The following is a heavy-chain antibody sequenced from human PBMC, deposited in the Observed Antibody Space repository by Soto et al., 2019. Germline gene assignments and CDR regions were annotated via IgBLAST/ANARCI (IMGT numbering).Heavy chain of an antibody. Sequence: SQTLSLTCAISGDSVSSNSAAWNWIRQSPSRGLEWLGRTYYRSKWYNDYAVSAKSRITINPDTSKNQFSLKLSSVTAADTAVYYCASMRLSIAVAAPGNWFDPWGQGTLVTVSS. CDR1: GDSVSSNSAA. CDR3: ASMRLSIAVAAPGNWFDP. D-gene: IGHD6-19*01. V-gene: IGHV6-1*01. J-gene: IGHJ5*02. CDR2: TYYRSKWYN.